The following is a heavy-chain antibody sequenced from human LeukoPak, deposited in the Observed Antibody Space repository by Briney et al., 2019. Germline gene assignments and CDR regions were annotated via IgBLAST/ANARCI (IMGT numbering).Heavy chain of an antibody. V-gene: IGHV4-59*01. CDR3: ARDISLTHPISGGNVTTPHGY. J-gene: IGHJ4*02. CDR2: IYYSGST. D-gene: IGHD4-23*01. Sequence: SETLSLTCTVSGGSISSYYWSWIRQPPGKGLEWIGYIYYSGSTNYNPSLKSRVTISVDTSKNQFSLKLSSVIAADTAVYYCARDISLTHPISGGNVTTPHGYWGQGTLVTVSS. CDR1: GGSISSYY.